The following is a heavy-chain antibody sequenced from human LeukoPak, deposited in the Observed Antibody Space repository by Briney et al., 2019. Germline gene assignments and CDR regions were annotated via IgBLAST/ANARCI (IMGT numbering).Heavy chain of an antibody. J-gene: IGHJ4*02. Sequence: GGSLRLSCAASGFTFSHHGMTWVRQSPGKGLEWVAIIWSDGSATYYGDSVKGRFTISRDNFKNTLFLEMTSLRADDTAVYYCARGGGPHLTGPSNWFWLWGQRVLVTVSS. CDR3: ARGGGPHLTGPSNWFWL. CDR2: IWSDGSAT. CDR1: GFTFSHHG. V-gene: IGHV3-33*01. D-gene: IGHD3-9*01.